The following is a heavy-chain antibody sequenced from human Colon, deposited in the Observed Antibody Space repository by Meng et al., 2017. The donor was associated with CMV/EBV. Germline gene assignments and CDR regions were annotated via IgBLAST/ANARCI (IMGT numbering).Heavy chain of an antibody. D-gene: IGHD2/OR15-2a*01. Sequence: ASVKVSCKTSGYSFTGFHMHWVRQAPGQGLEWMGWINPNSGGTMYAQKFRGRVTMTSDSSINTIYLELSRLKSDDTAMFYCVGLSHGAGPLGYFDLWGQGSLVTVSS. CDR3: VGLSHGAGPLGYFDL. CDR2: INPNSGGT. J-gene: IGHJ4*02. V-gene: IGHV1-2*02. CDR1: GYSFTGFH.